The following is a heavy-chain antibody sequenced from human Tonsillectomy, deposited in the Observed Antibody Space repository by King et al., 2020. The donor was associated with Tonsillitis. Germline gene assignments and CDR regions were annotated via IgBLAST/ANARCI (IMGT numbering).Heavy chain of an antibody. D-gene: IGHD3-3*01. Sequence: VQLVESGAEVKKPGESLRISCKGSGYSFTNYWISWVRQMPGKGLEWIGKIDPSDSYTNYSPSFQGHVTISADKSISTAYLQWRSLKASDTAMYYCARHHHREIYGVVIDYWGQGTQVTVSS. CDR2: IDPSDSYT. CDR3: ARHHHREIYGVVIDY. J-gene: IGHJ4*02. CDR1: GYSFTNYW. V-gene: IGHV5-10-1*03.